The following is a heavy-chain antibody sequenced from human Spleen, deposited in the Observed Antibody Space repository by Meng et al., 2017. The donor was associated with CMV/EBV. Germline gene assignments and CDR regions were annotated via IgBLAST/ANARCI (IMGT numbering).Heavy chain of an antibody. CDR2: IYSTGSS. J-gene: IGHJ4*02. Sequence: CTVTGGSVSSGNYYWSWIRQPPGKGLEYIGYIYSTGSSKYNPSLKSRVTISGDTSRNQFSLKLSSVTAADTAVYYCAREVFNSFDYWGQGALVTVSS. V-gene: IGHV4-61*01. CDR1: GGSVSSGNYY. CDR3: AREVFNSFDY.